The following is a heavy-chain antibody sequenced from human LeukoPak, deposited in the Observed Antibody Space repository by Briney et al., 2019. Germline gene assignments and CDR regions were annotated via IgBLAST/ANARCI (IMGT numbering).Heavy chain of an antibody. V-gene: IGHV1-46*01. CDR3: ARDSRFFGVV. Sequence: ASVTVSCKASGYTFTGYYMHWVRQAPGQGLEWMGIINPSGGSTSYAQKFQGRVTMTRDTSTSTVYMELSSLRSEDTAVYYCARDSRFFGVVWGQGTLVTVSS. D-gene: IGHD3-3*01. CDR2: INPSGGST. J-gene: IGHJ4*02. CDR1: GYTFTGYY.